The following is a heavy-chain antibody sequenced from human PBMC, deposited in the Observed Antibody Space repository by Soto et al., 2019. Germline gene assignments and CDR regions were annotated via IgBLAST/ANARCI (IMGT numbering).Heavy chain of an antibody. CDR3: ARVIMGAMVHAFEI. CDR1: RFSFSNYA. Sequence: EVQLLESGGGLVQPGGSLRLSCAASRFSFSNYAMSWVRQAPGKGLEWVAAISRSGDTTYYADSVKGRFTISRDNSRNTLYLQMNSLRAEDTAIYYCARVIMGAMVHAFEIWGQGTMVAVSS. CDR2: ISRSGDTT. D-gene: IGHD1-26*01. V-gene: IGHV3-23*01. J-gene: IGHJ3*02.